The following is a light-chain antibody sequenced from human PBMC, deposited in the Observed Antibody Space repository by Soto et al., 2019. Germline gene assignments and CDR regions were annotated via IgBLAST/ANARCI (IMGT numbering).Light chain of an antibody. CDR2: GTS. CDR1: QSIGNN. V-gene: IGKV3-15*01. Sequence: DIVMTQSPDTLSVSPGERATISCRASQSIGNNLAWYQQRPGQPPRLLIHGTSTTAADLPARFSGSGSGTDFTLTLNTLQPEDFVIDNCQQYNNWPHISTFGQGTKLEMK. CDR3: QQYNNWPHIST. J-gene: IGKJ2*01.